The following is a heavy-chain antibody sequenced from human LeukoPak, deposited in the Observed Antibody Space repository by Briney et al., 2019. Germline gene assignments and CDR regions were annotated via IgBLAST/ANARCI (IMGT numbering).Heavy chain of an antibody. CDR3: ARGGPYDSSGYYFMQFDY. D-gene: IGHD3-22*01. V-gene: IGHV4-30-4*08. CDR2: IYYSGST. J-gene: IGHJ4*02. CDR1: GGSISSSSFY. Sequence: SSETLSLTCTISGGSISSSSFYWAWIRQPPGKGLEWIGYIYYSGSTYYNPSLKSRVTISVDTSKNQFSLKLSSVTAADTAVYYCARGGPYDSSGYYFMQFDYWGQGTLVTVSS.